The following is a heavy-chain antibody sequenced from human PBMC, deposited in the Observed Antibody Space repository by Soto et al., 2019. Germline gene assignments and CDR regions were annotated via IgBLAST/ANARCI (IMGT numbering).Heavy chain of an antibody. D-gene: IGHD3-3*01. V-gene: IGHV4-59*01. CDR3: ARTDRRLDFWARIWSLGPFDP. Sequence: LSLTCTVSGGSISSFYWSWIRQPPGKGLEWIGYIYYSGSTNYNPSLKSRVTISVDTSKNQFSLKLSSVTAADTAVYYCARTDRRLDFWARIWSLGPFDPWGQGTLVTVSS. CDR2: IYYSGST. CDR1: GGSISSFY. J-gene: IGHJ5*02.